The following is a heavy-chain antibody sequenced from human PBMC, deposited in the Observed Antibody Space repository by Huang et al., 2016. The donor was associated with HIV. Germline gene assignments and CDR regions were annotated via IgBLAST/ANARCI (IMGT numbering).Heavy chain of an antibody. J-gene: IGHJ4*02. V-gene: IGHV5-51*01. Sequence: EVQLVQSGAEVKKPGESLEISCKGSGYSFTSYWIGWGGQMPGKGLAWRGIRAPGDSNTRYSPSFRGQGTISANKSISTAYLQGSSLKASDTAVYYCARHPPHSYGLGYFDYWGQGTLVTVSS. CDR3: ARHPPHSYGLGYFDY. CDR2: RAPGDSNT. D-gene: IGHD5-18*01. CDR1: GYSFTSYW.